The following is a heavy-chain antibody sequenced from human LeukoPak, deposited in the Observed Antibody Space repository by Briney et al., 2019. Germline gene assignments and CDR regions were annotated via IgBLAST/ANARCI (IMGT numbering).Heavy chain of an antibody. CDR3: ASGYLGRAGTTDRLDY. CDR1: GYTFTNYG. D-gene: IGHD4-17*01. V-gene: IGHV1-18*01. J-gene: IGHJ4*02. CDR2: ISTYNGDT. Sequence: ASVKVSCKASGYTFTNYGINWVRQAPGQGLEWMGWISTYNGDTNYAQKVQGRVTMTTDTSTSTAYMELRSLRSDDTAVYYCASGYLGRAGTTDRLDYWGQGALVTVSP.